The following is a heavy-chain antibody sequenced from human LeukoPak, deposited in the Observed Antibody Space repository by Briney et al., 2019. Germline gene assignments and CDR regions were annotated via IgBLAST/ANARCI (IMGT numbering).Heavy chain of an antibody. CDR2: IYHSGST. Sequence: PSETLSLTCTVSGYSISSGYYWGWIRQPPGKGLEWIGSIYHSGSTYYNPSLKSRVTMSVDTSKNQFSLKLSSVTAADTAVYYCARGNWDDAFDIWGQGTMVTVSS. D-gene: IGHD7-27*01. CDR3: ARGNWDDAFDI. CDR1: GYSISSGYY. J-gene: IGHJ3*02. V-gene: IGHV4-38-2*02.